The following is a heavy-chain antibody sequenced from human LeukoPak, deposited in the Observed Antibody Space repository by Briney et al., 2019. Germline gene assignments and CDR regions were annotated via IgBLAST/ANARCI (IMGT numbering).Heavy chain of an antibody. V-gene: IGHV3-30*18. CDR1: GFTFSSYG. Sequence: GRSLRLSCAASGFTFSSYGMHWVRQAPGKGLEWVAVISYDGSNKYYADSVKGRFTISRDNSKNTLYLQMNSLRAEDTAVYYCAKGRDGDYYYYGMDVWGQGTTVTVSS. J-gene: IGHJ6*02. D-gene: IGHD4-17*01. CDR3: AKGRDGDYYYYGMDV. CDR2: ISYDGSNK.